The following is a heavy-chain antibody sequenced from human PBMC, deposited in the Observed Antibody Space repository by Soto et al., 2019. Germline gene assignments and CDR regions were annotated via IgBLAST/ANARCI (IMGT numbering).Heavy chain of an antibody. CDR1: GYSFTSYW. V-gene: IGHV5-10-1*01. D-gene: IGHD6-19*01. CDR3: ARRTLSSGWYGYYYGMDV. J-gene: IGHJ6*02. CDR2: IDPSDSYT. Sequence: PGESLKISCKGSGYSFTSYWISWVRQMPGKGLEWMGRIDPSDSYTNYSPSFQGHVTISADKSISTAYLQWSSLKASDTAMYYCARRTLSSGWYGYYYGMDVWGQGTTVTVSS.